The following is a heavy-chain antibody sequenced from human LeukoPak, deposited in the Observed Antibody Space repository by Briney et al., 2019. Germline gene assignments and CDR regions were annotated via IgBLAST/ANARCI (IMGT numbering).Heavy chain of an antibody. CDR3: APSLSPLAALFDY. CDR1: GFTFSSNW. V-gene: IGHV3-7*01. CDR2: IRKDGNDK. J-gene: IGHJ4*02. Sequence: GGSLRLSCAASGFTFSSNWMTWVRQAPGKGLEWVASIRKDGNDKYYMDSVKGRFTISRDDAKNSLFLQMNSLRDEDTAVYYCAPSLSPLAALFDYWGQGTLVTVSS. D-gene: IGHD6-6*01.